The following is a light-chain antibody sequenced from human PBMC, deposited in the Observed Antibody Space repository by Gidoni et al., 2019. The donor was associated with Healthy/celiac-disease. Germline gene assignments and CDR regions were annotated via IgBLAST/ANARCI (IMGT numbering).Light chain of an antibody. CDR1: PSVSSN. Sequence: EIVMTQSPATLSVSPGERATLSCRASPSVSSNLAWYQQKPGQAPRLLIYGASTRATGIPARFSGSGSGTEFTLTISSLQSEDFAVYYCQQYNNRPTFXQXTKVEIK. J-gene: IGKJ1*01. CDR3: QQYNNRPT. V-gene: IGKV3-15*01. CDR2: GAS.